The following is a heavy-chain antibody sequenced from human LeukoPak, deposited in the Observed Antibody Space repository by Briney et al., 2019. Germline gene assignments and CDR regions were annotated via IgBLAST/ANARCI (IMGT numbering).Heavy chain of an antibody. J-gene: IGHJ5*02. V-gene: IGHV1-69*13. CDR2: IIPIFGTA. D-gene: IGHD3-10*01. Sequence: SVKVSCKASGYTFTGYYMHWVRQAPGQGLEWMGGIIPIFGTANYAQKFQGRVTITADESTSTAYMELSSLRSEDTAVYYCARVYYVLLWFGELRRKYNWFDPWGQGTLVTVSS. CDR3: ARVYYVLLWFGELRRKYNWFDP. CDR1: GYTFTGYY.